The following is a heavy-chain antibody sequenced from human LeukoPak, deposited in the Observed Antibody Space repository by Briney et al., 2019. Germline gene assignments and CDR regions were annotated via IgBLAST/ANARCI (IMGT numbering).Heavy chain of an antibody. CDR2: IYPRGST. Sequence: SETLSLTCAVSGGSISSGSYSWSWIRQPPGKGLEWIGYIYPRGSTYYNPSPKSRVILSLDKSANQFSLNPSSVTAADTAVYYCARFSPRAMGNYLDFWGQGTLVTVSS. CDR3: ARFSPRAMGNYLDF. CDR1: GGSISSGSYS. V-gene: IGHV4-30-2*01. D-gene: IGHD7-27*01. J-gene: IGHJ4*02.